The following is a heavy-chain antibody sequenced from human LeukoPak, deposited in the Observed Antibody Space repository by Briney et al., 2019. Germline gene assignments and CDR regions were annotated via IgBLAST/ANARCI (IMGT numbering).Heavy chain of an antibody. CDR2: ISAYRGIT. J-gene: IGHJ2*01. V-gene: IGHV3-23*01. Sequence: GGSLRLSCAASGFTFSSYSMNWVRQAPGRGLEWVSTISAYRGITYYADSVEGRFTVSRDNSKNALSLHMNSLRAEDTAFYYCTKSLQSITSWAWYFDLWGRGSLVIVSS. D-gene: IGHD2-2*01. CDR1: GFTFSSYS. CDR3: TKSLQSITSWAWYFDL.